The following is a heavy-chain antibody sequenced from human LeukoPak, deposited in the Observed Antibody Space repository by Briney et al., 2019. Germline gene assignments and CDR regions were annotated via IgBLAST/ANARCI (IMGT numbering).Heavy chain of an antibody. CDR3: ARGIVDIAPTITRVWELDY. CDR1: GYTFTSYA. J-gene: IGHJ4*02. V-gene: IGHV7-4-1*02. D-gene: IGHD5-12*01. CDR2: INTNSGNP. Sequence: ASVKVSCKASGYTFTSYAMNWVRQAPGQGLEWMGWINTNSGNPTYAQGFTGRFVFSLDTSVSTAYLQISSLEPEDTAVYYCARGIVDIAPTITRVWELDYWGQGTLVTVSS.